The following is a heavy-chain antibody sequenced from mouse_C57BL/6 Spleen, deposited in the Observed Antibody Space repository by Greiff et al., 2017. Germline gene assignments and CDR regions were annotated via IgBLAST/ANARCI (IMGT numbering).Heavy chain of an antibody. D-gene: IGHD1-1*01. Sequence: VQLQQPGAELVKPGASVKLSCKASGYTFTSYWMHWVKQRPGQGLEWIGMIHPNSGSTNYNEKFKSKATLTVDKSSSTAYMQLSSLTSEDSAVYYCARNYYGSREEYFDVWGTGTTVTVSS. CDR1: GYTFTSYW. J-gene: IGHJ1*03. V-gene: IGHV1-64*01. CDR3: ARNYYGSREEYFDV. CDR2: IHPNSGST.